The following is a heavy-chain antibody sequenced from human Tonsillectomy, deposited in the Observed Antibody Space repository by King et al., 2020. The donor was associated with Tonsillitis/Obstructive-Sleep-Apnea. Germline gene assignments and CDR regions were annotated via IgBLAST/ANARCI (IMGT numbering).Heavy chain of an antibody. V-gene: IGHV4-59*08. CDR2: IYYSGST. J-gene: IGHJ6*03. CDR1: GGSISSYY. CDR3: ARLDDILTGPKYMDV. Sequence: QLQESGPGLVKPSETLSLTCTVSGGSISSYYWSWIRQPPGKGLEWIGYIYYSGSTNYNPFLKSRVTISVDTSKNQFSLKLSPVTAADTAVYYCARLDDILTGPKYMDVWGKGTTVTVSS. D-gene: IGHD3-9*01.